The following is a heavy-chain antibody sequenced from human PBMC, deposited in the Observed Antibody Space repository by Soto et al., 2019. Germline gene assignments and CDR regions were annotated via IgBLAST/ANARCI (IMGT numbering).Heavy chain of an antibody. V-gene: IGHV3-13*01. J-gene: IGHJ3*02. CDR2: IGTAGDT. D-gene: IGHD6-25*01. Sequence: GGSLRLSCAASGFTFSSYDMHWVRQATGKGLEWVSTIGTAGDTYYPGSVKGRFTISRENAKNSLYLQMNSLRAGDTAVYYCARGGGAAAHDAFDIWGQGPMVTVSS. CDR1: GFTFSSYD. CDR3: ARGGGAAAHDAFDI.